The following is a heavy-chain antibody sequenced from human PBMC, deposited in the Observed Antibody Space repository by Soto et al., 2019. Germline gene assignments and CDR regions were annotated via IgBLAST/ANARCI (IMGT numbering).Heavy chain of an antibody. CDR3: VRDRGHSCFDC. CDR1: GFSFSSSW. Sequence: EVQLVESGGGFVQPGGSLRLSCAASGFSFSSSWMAWVRQAPGKGLEWVANINEDGTAKAFVDSVRGRFTISRNNGKKSVNLQMNSLRAEDTAVYYCVRDRGHSCFDCWGQGTLVSVSS. CDR2: INEDGTAK. J-gene: IGHJ4*02. V-gene: IGHV3-7*03. D-gene: IGHD2-2*01.